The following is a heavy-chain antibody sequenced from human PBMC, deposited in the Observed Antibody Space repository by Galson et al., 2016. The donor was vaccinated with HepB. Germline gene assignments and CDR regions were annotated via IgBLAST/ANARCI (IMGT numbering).Heavy chain of an antibody. V-gene: IGHV3-30*18. D-gene: IGHD3-10*01. J-gene: IGHJ4*02. CDR2: ISYDGSNK. Sequence: SLRLSCAASGFTFSDYGMHWVRQAPGKGLEWVAVISYDGSNKNYADSVKGRFTISRDNSKNTLYLQMNSLRAEDTAVYYCAKDSNGMVRGVIDYWGQGTLVTVSS. CDR1: GFTFSDYG. CDR3: AKDSNGMVRGVIDY.